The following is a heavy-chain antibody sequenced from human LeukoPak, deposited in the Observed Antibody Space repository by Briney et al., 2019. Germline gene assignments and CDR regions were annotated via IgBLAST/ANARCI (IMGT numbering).Heavy chain of an antibody. CDR1: GGSISSSSYS. D-gene: IGHD2-15*01. J-gene: IGHJ4*02. Sequence: SETLSLTCTVSGGSISSSSYSWGWVRQPPGKGLEWIGTFYYSGSTYYSPSLKSRVTISVDTSKNQFSLKLSSVTAADTAVYYCARAWGSGPTGWGQGTLVTVSS. V-gene: IGHV4-39*07. CDR3: ARAWGSGPTG. CDR2: FYYSGST.